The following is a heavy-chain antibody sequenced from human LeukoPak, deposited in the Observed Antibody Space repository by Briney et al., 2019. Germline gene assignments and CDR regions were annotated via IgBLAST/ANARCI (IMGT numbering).Heavy chain of an antibody. Sequence: SVKVSCKASGYTFTTYSISWVRQAPGQGLEWMGGIIPIFGTANYAQKFQGRVTITADESTSTAYMELSSLRSEDTAVYYCASHPSWAITFDPWGQGTLVTVSS. D-gene: IGHD6-13*01. CDR2: IIPIFGTA. J-gene: IGHJ5*02. CDR3: ASHPSWAITFDP. V-gene: IGHV1-69*13. CDR1: GYTFTTYS.